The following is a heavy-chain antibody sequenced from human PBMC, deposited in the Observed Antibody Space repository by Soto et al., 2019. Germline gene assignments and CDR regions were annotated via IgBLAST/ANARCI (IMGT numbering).Heavy chain of an antibody. Sequence: GGSLRLSCAASGFTFSSYSMNWVRQAPRKGLEWVSYISSSSSTIYYADSVKGRFTISRDNAKNSLYLQMNSLRDEDTAVYYCARARYYYDSSGYYDAFDIWGQGTMVTVSS. CDR2: ISSSSSTI. CDR3: ARARYYYDSSGYYDAFDI. CDR1: GFTFSSYS. D-gene: IGHD3-22*01. J-gene: IGHJ3*02. V-gene: IGHV3-48*02.